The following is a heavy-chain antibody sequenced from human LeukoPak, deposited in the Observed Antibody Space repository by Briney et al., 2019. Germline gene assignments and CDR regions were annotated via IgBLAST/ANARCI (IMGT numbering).Heavy chain of an antibody. CDR3: ARGLGIAAAGTKFDY. V-gene: IGHV5-51*01. Sequence: GESLKISCKGSGYSFGWVRQMPGKGLEWMGVIYPGDSDTRYSPSFQGQVTISADKSISAAYLQWSSLKASDTAMYYCARGLGIAAAGTKFDYWGQGSLVTVSS. J-gene: IGHJ4*02. CDR1: GYSF. CDR2: IYPGDSDT. D-gene: IGHD6-13*01.